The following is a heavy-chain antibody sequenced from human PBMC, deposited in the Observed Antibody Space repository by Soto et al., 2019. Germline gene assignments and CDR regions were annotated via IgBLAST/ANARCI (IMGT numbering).Heavy chain of an antibody. CDR2: IYGSGST. CDR3: ERRRIGDY. CDR1: GNSIGDYY. V-gene: IGHV4-59*08. Sequence: QVQLQESGPGLVKPWETLSLTCTVSGNSIGDYYWSWFRQSPGKGLEWIGYIYGSGSTNYNPTLKSTVNITADTSTNQISQKLRSVTATDTAVYYCERRRIGDYWGQGTPISVPA. J-gene: IGHJ4*02.